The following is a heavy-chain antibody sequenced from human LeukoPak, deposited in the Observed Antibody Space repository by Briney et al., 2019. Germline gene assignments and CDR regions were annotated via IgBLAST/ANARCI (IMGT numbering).Heavy chain of an antibody. CDR3: TSRINSGKNYYDSSGYPVTLGT. D-gene: IGHD3-22*01. CDR1: GFTFSGSA. V-gene: IGHV3-73*01. CDR2: IRSKANSYAT. J-gene: IGHJ5*02. Sequence: PPGGSLRLSCAASGFTFSGSAMHWVRQASGKGLEWVGRIRSKANSYATAYAASVKGRFTISRDDSKNTAYLQMNSLKTEDTAVYYCTSRINSGKNYYDSSGYPVTLGTWGQGTLVTVSS.